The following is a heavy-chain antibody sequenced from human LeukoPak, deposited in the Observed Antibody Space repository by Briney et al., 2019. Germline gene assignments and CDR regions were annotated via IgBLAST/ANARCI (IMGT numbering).Heavy chain of an antibody. Sequence: PGGALRLSCAASGFSLSTYWMAWVRQAPGKGLGWVANINPGAGEKYYVDSVKGRFTISRDDAKTSLYLQMNSLRAEDTAVYYCARASSSDKNWTDPWGQGTLVTVSS. CDR3: ARASSSDKNWTDP. V-gene: IGHV3-7*03. CDR1: GFSLSTYW. J-gene: IGHJ5*02. D-gene: IGHD6-25*01. CDR2: INPGAGEK.